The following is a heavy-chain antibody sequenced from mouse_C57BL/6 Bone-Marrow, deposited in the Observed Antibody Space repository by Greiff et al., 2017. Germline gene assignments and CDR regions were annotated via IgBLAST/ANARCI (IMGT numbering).Heavy chain of an antibody. D-gene: IGHD2-14*01. CDR2: LSSGSSTI. J-gene: IGHJ1*03. CDR3: ARNRGVWYFDV. Sequence: EVKLMESGGGLVKPGGSLKLSCAASGFTFSDYGMHWVRQAPEKGLEWVAYLSSGSSTIYYADTVKGRFTISRDNAKNTLFLQMTSLRSEDTAMYYCARNRGVWYFDVGGTGTTGTVAS. CDR1: GFTFSDYG. V-gene: IGHV5-17*01.